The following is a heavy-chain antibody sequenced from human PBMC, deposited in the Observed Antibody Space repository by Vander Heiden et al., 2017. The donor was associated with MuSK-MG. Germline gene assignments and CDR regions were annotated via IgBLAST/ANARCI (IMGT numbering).Heavy chain of an antibody. CDR3: ARDFAPGNWGNNWFDP. D-gene: IGHD7-27*01. CDR1: GYTFTSYG. Sequence: QVQLVQSGAEVKKPGASVTVSCTASGYTFTSYGISWVRQAPGQGLEWMGWISAYNGNTNYAQKLQGRVTMTTDTSTSTAYMELRSLRSDDTAVYYCARDFAPGNWGNNWFDPWGQGTLVTVSS. V-gene: IGHV1-18*01. CDR2: ISAYNGNT. J-gene: IGHJ5*02.